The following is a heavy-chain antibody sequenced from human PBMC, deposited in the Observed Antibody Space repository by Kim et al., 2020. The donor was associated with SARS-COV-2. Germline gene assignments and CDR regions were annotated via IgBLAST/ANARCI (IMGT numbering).Heavy chain of an antibody. CDR2: ISGDGGST. D-gene: IGHD5-18*01. Sequence: GGSLRLSCAASGFTFDDYAMHWVRQAPGKGLEWVSLISGDGGSTYYADSVKGRFTISRDNSKNSLYLQMKSLRTEDTALYYCAKVRNRVEVGIQLWLGVYCSYGMVVWGQGTTVTVSS. J-gene: IGHJ6*02. CDR3: AKVRNRVEVGIQLWLGVYCSYGMVV. V-gene: IGHV3-43*02. CDR1: GFTFDDYA.